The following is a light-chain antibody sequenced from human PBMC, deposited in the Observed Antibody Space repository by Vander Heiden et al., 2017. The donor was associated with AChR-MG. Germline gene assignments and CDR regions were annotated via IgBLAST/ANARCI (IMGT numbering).Light chain of an antibody. CDR1: QSLGNS. CDR2: EAS. J-gene: IGKJ4*01. V-gene: IGKV3-11*01. CDR3: QQCTNWPLT. Sequence: EIVLTQSPVTLSLSPGERATLSCRASQSLGNSLAWYQQRPGQAPRLLIYEASNRATGVPAKFSGSGSGTDFTLTISSLEPEDFAVYYCQQCTNWPLTFGGETKVENK.